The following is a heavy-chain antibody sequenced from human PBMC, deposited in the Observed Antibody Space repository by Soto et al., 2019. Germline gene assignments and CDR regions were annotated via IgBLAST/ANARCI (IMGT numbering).Heavy chain of an antibody. J-gene: IGHJ3*02. V-gene: IGHV1-2*04. CDR2: INPNSGGT. CDR3: AKDSHIVMVTAIEAFDI. Sequence: ASVKVSCKASGVTFTGYYIHWVRQAPGQGLEWMGWINPNSGGTNCAQNFQGWVTMTRDTSIGTVYLELTRLRSDDTAVYYCAKDSHIVMVTAIEAFDIWGQGTMVTVSS. CDR1: GVTFTGYY. D-gene: IGHD2-21*02.